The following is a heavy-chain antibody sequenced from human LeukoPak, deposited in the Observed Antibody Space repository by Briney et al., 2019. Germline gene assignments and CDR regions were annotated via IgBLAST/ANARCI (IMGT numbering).Heavy chain of an antibody. CDR1: GASISSDY. V-gene: IGHV4-59*01. D-gene: IGHD2-15*01. CDR2: IYYSGST. J-gene: IGHJ5*02. Sequence: SETLSLTCTVSGASISSDYWSWIRQPPGKGLEWIGYIYYSGSTNYNPSLKSRVTISVDTSKNQFSLKLSSVTAADTAVYYCARDLAGLYCSGGSCYSGWFDPWGQGTLVTVSS. CDR3: ARDLAGLYCSGGSCYSGWFDP.